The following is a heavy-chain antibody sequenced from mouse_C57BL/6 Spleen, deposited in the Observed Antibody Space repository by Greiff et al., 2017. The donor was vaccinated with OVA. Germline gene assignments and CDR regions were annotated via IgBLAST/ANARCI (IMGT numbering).Heavy chain of an antibody. V-gene: IGHV5-12*01. J-gene: IGHJ4*01. CDR2: ISNGGGST. CDR3: ARYYFGSSYYAMDY. CDR1: GFTFSDYY. D-gene: IGHD1-1*01. Sequence: DVMLVESGGGLVQPGGSLKLSCAASGFTFSDYYMYWVRQTPEKRLEWVAYISNGGGSTYYPDTVKGRFTISRANAKNTLYLQTRRRKSDDTAMYYCARYYFGSSYYAMDYWGQGTSVTVSA.